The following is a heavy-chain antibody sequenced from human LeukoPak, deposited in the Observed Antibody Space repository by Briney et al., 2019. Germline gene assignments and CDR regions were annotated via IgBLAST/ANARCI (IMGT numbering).Heavy chain of an antibody. CDR3: AKLPQSYDSSGSIDY. V-gene: IGHV3-30*18. CDR1: GFTFSSHG. CDR2: ISYDGSNK. Sequence: GGSLRLSCAASGFTFSSHGMHWVRQAPGKGLEWVAVISYDGSNKYYADSVKGRFTISRDNSKNTLYLQMNSLRAEDTAVYYCAKLPQSYDSSGSIDYWGQGTLVTVSS. D-gene: IGHD3-22*01. J-gene: IGHJ4*02.